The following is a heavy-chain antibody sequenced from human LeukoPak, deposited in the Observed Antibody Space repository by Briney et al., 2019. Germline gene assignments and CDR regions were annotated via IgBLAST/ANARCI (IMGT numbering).Heavy chain of an antibody. CDR1: GFTFSSYR. D-gene: IGHD6-19*01. J-gene: IGHJ5*02. V-gene: IGHV3-48*01. CDR2: ISSSSSTI. CDR3: AREGPAYSSGWYGGGNWFDP. Sequence: PGGSLRLSCAASGFTFSSYRMSWVRQAPGKGLEWVSYISSSSSTIYYADSVKGRFTISGDNAKNSLYLQMNSLRAEDTAVYYCAREGPAYSSGWYGGGNWFDPWGQGTLVTVSS.